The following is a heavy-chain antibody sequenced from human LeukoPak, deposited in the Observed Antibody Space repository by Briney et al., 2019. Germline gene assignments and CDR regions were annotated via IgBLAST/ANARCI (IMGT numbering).Heavy chain of an antibody. CDR1: GFTFSSYS. J-gene: IGHJ5*02. Sequence: GGSLRLSCAASGFTFSSYSMNWVRQAPGKGLEWVSYISSSSSTIYYADSVKGRFTISRDNAKNSLYLQMNSLRAEDTAVYYCASLAVAGTGVWFDPWGQGTLVTVSS. CDR2: ISSSSSTI. D-gene: IGHD6-19*01. CDR3: ASLAVAGTGVWFDP. V-gene: IGHV3-48*01.